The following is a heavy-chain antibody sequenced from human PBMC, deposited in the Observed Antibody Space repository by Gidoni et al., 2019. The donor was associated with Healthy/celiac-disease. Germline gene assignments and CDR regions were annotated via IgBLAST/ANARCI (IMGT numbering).Heavy chain of an antibody. CDR2: ISAYNGNT. CDR3: ARDRIAARKVYYFDY. D-gene: IGHD6-6*01. CDR1: GYTFTSYG. V-gene: IGHV1-18*01. J-gene: IGHJ4*02. Sequence: QVQLVQSGAEVKKPAASVKVSCKASGYTFTSYGISWVRQAPGQGLEWMGWISAYNGNTNYAQKLQGRVTMTTDTSTSTAYIGLRSLRSDDTAVYYCARDRIAARKVYYFDYWGQGTLVTVSS.